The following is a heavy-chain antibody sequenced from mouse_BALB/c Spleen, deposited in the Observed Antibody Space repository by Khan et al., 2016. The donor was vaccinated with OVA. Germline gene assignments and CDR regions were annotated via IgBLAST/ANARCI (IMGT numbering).Heavy chain of an antibody. CDR1: GFSLTSYG. CDR3: ARLEDI. CDR2: IWAGGST. V-gene: IGHV2-9*02. J-gene: IGHJ2*01. Sequence: QVQLKESGPGLVAPSQSLSITCTVSGFSLTSYGVHWVRQPPGKGLEWLGVIWAGGSTNYNSALLSRLSISTDNSKRQVFLKMNRLQTDDTAMYYCARLEDIWGQGTTLTVSS. D-gene: IGHD1-3*01.